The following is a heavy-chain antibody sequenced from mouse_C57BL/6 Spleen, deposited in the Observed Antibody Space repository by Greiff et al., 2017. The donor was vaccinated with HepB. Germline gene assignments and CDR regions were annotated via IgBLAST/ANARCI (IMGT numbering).Heavy chain of an antibody. CDR3: SWGVATEYYYAMDY. CDR2: ISSGSSTI. V-gene: IGHV5-17*01. D-gene: IGHD1-1*01. J-gene: IGHJ4*01. CDR1: GFTFSDYG. Sequence: EVQLVESGGGLVKPGGSLKLSCAASGFTFSDYGMHWVRQAPEKGLEWVAYISSGSSTIYYAAKVKGRITISRDNAKNTLFLQMTSLRSEDTAMYYCSWGVATEYYYAMDYWGQGTSVTVSS.